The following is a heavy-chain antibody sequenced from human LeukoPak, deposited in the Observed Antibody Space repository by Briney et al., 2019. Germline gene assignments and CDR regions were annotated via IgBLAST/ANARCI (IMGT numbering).Heavy chain of an antibody. Sequence: PGGSLRLSCAASGFIFSNSWMNWVRQAPGKGLEWVANINQDGSDQYYVDSVKGRFTISRDNAKNSLYLQMNSLRAEDTAVYYCAKDPLSQYSGYDAGDYFDYWGQGTLVTVSS. J-gene: IGHJ4*02. V-gene: IGHV3-7*01. CDR1: GFIFSNSW. D-gene: IGHD5-12*01. CDR3: AKDPLSQYSGYDAGDYFDY. CDR2: INQDGSDQ.